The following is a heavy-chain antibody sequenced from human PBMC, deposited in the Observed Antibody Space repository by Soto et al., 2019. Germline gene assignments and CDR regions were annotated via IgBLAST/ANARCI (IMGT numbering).Heavy chain of an antibody. V-gene: IGHV1-69*06. CDR2: IIPLSGAA. CDR1: GCTFSNYV. CDR3: ARDMTRTVVPYFDF. J-gene: IGHJ4*02. Sequence: SVKVSCKASGCTFSNYVVNWVRQAPGQGLEWMGRIIPLSGAAKNAQKFQARVTITADKSTSTSYMELSSLRSEDTAVYYCARDMTRTVVPYFDFWGQGTLVNVSS. D-gene: IGHD1-7*01.